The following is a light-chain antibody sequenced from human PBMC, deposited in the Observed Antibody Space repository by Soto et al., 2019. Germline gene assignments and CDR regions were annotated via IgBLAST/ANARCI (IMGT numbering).Light chain of an antibody. Sequence: ALTQPASVSGSPGQSITISCTGTSSDVGGYNYVSWYQHHPGKAPKLMIFDVSNRPSGVSNRFSGSKSGNPASLTISGLQPEDEADYYCSSYTTSNTRQIVFGTGTKVTV. V-gene: IGLV2-14*03. CDR1: SSDVGGYNY. CDR2: DVS. CDR3: SSYTTSNTRQIV. J-gene: IGLJ1*01.